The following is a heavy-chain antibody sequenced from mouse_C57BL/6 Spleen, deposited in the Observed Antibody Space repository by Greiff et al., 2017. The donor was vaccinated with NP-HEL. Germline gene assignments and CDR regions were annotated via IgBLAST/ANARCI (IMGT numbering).Heavy chain of an antibody. CDR3: ARRDYDAFAY. D-gene: IGHD2-4*01. CDR2: ISSGSSTI. J-gene: IGHJ3*01. Sequence: EVHLVESGGGLVKPGGSLKLSCAASGFTFSDYGMHWVRQAPEKGLEWVAYISSGSSTIYYADTVKGRFTISRDNAKNTLFLQMTSLRSEDTAMYYCARRDYDAFAYWGQGTLVTVSA. CDR1: GFTFSDYG. V-gene: IGHV5-17*01.